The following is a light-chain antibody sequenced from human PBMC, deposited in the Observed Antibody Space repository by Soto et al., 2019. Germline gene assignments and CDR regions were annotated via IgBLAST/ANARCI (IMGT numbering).Light chain of an antibody. CDR2: AAS. V-gene: IGKV1-9*01. CDR1: PGISRS. J-gene: IGKJ5*01. Sequence: IPLTQSPSSLSASVGDRVTITCRASPGISRSLAWYQQKPGKAPKLLIYAASTLQSGVPSRFSGSGYGTDFTLTISSLQPEDFATYYCQQLNSYPLTFGGGTRLEIK. CDR3: QQLNSYPLT.